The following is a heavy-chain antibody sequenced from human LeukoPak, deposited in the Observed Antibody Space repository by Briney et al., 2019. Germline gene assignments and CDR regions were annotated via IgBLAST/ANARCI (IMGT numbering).Heavy chain of an antibody. CDR1: GNTLFIYH. J-gene: IGHJ4*02. Sequence: ASVNVSCKASGNTLFIYHLHWVRQTPGQGLEWMGIINPSGGSTSYAQKFLGRVTMTRDTSTSTIYMELSSLRSEDTAIYYCARARGFQYFDYWGQGTSVTVSS. D-gene: IGHD3-10*01. CDR2: INPSGGST. CDR3: ARARGFQYFDY. V-gene: IGHV1-46*01.